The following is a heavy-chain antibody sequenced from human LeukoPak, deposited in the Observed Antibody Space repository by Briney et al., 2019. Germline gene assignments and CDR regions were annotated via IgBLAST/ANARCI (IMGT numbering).Heavy chain of an antibody. CDR2: IHSDGTT. D-gene: IGHD3-16*01. Sequence: PSETLSLTCSVSGGSLTNYYWGWIRQPPGKGLEFIGYIHSDGTTNYDSSLQSRVAISLDTSKIQFSLRLYSVTAAETALYFCARLNFRGGEALHFDSWGQGTLVTVSS. CDR3: ARLNFRGGEALHFDS. CDR1: GGSLTNYY. V-gene: IGHV4-4*09. J-gene: IGHJ4*02.